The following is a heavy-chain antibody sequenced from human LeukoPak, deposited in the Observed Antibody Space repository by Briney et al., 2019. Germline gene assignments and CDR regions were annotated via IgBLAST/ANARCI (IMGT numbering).Heavy chain of an antibody. CDR1: GDSISSSGYY. D-gene: IGHD6-13*01. Sequence: SETLSLTCTVSGDSISSSGYYWSWIRQPPGKGLEWIGEINHSGSTNYNPSLKSRVTISVDTSKNQFSLKLSSVTAADTAVYYCARGGYSSSWLVYYFDYWGQGTLVTVSS. V-gene: IGHV4-39*07. J-gene: IGHJ4*02. CDR3: ARGGYSSSWLVYYFDY. CDR2: INHSGST.